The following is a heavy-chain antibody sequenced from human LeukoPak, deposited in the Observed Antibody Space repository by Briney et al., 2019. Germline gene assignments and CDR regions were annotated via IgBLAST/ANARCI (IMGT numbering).Heavy chain of an antibody. CDR1: GFTFSNYG. D-gene: IGHD4-23*01. Sequence: GGSLRLSCAASGFTFSNYGMHWVRRAPGKGLEWVAFIRHDASTKFYADSVKGRLTISRDNSKNTVYLQMYSLRGDDTAVYYCAKDYENGGNDYWGQGTLVTVSS. J-gene: IGHJ4*02. CDR2: IRHDASTK. V-gene: IGHV3-30*02. CDR3: AKDYENGGNDY.